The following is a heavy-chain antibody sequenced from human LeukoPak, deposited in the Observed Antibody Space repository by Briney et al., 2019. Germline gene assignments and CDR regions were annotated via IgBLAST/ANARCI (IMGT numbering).Heavy chain of an antibody. CDR2: IIPIFGTA. CDR1: GGTFSSYA. J-gene: IGHJ4*02. Sequence: ASVKVSCKASGGTFSSYAISWVRQAPGQGLEWMGGIIPIFGTANYAQKFQGRVTITTDESTSTAYMELSSLRSEDTAVYYCATTLGVHGSSWYGAEPHFDYWGQGTLVTVSS. V-gene: IGHV1-69*05. CDR3: ATTLGVHGSSWYGAEPHFDY. D-gene: IGHD6-13*01.